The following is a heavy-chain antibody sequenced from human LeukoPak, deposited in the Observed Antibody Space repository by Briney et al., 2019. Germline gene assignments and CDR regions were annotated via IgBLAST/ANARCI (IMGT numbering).Heavy chain of an antibody. CDR1: GGSFSGYY. Sequence: SETLSLTCAVYGGSFSGYYWSWIRQPPGKGLEWIGEINHSGSTNYNPSLKSRVTISVDTSKNQFSLKLSSVTAADTAVYYCARGKGEWCSSTSCYRKHKYYFDYWGQGTLVTVSS. D-gene: IGHD2-2*01. J-gene: IGHJ4*02. V-gene: IGHV4-34*01. CDR2: INHSGST. CDR3: ARGKGEWCSSTSCYRKHKYYFDY.